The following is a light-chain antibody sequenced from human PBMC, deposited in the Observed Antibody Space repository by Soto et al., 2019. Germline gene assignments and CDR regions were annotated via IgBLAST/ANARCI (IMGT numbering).Light chain of an antibody. Sequence: MTQTPATLSVSRGERATLSCRASQSVSSNLAWYQQKPGPAPRLIIYAVSTRATGIPARFSGSGSGTEIPPTISSLQQDYFPTYCCQHYNSYSEAFGQGTKVDIK. V-gene: IGKV3-15*01. CDR3: QHYNSYSEA. J-gene: IGKJ1*01. CDR2: AVS. CDR1: QSVSSN.